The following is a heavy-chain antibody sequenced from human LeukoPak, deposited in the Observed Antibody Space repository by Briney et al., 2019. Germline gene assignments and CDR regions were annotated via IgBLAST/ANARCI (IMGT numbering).Heavy chain of an antibody. CDR2: IISSSSSI. Sequence: PGGSLRLSCAASGFTFSSYEMNWVRQAPGKGLEWVSSIISSSSSIYYADSVKGRFTISRDNAKNSLYLQMNSLRAEDTAVYYCARGEDDAFDIWGQGTMVTVSS. CDR1: GFTFSSYE. CDR3: ARGEDDAFDI. J-gene: IGHJ3*02. V-gene: IGHV3-21*01.